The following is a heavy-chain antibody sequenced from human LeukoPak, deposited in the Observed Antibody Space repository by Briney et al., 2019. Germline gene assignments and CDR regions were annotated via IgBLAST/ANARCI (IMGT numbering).Heavy chain of an antibody. J-gene: IGHJ3*01. CDR3: PKPASMGATSSSFKF. CDR2: IRFDGTNK. D-gene: IGHD6-6*01. V-gene: IGHV3-30*02. Sequence: GGSLRLSCAASGVTFSGYGMRSVRQAPGKGLEWVTFIRFDGTNKYCADSVKGRFTISRDNSKNILYLQMNSLRGDDTAVHYCPKPASMGATSSSFKFWGQGTMVSVSS. CDR1: GVTFSGYG.